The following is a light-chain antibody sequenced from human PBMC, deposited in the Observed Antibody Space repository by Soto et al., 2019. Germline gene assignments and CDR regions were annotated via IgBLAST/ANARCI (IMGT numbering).Light chain of an antibody. CDR3: QHSWT. J-gene: IGKJ1*01. CDR2: GAS. Sequence: IVLTQSPGTLSLSPGERAALSCRASQSVSNNYLAWYQQKPGQAPRLLIYGASSRATGIPDRFSGSGSGTDFTLTISRLEPEDFAVYYCQHSWTFGQGTKVEIK. V-gene: IGKV3-20*01. CDR1: QSVSNNY.